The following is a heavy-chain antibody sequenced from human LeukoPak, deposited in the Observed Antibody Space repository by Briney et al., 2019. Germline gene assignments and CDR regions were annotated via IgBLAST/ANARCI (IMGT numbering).Heavy chain of an antibody. CDR3: AISMVRGVISSPYNWFDP. CDR2: IYPGDSDT. Sequence: GESLKISCKGSGYSFTSYWIGWVRQMPGKGLEWMGIIYPGDSDTRYSPSFQGQVTISADKSISTAYLQWSSLKASDTAMYYCAISMVRGVISSPYNWFDPWGQGTLVTVSS. V-gene: IGHV5-51*01. D-gene: IGHD3-10*01. J-gene: IGHJ5*02. CDR1: GYSFTSYW.